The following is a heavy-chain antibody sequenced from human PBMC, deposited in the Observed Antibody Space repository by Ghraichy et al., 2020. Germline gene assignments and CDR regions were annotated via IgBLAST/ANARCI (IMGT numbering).Heavy chain of an antibody. J-gene: IGHJ6*02. CDR2: IIPIFGTA. Sequence: VKVSCKASGGTFSSYAISWVRQAPGQGLEWMGGIIPIFGTANYAQKFQGRVTITADKSTSTAYMELSSLRSEDTAVYYCARGEQGYCSGGSCYSAYYYYGMDVWGQGTTVTVSS. D-gene: IGHD2-15*01. CDR3: ARGEQGYCSGGSCYSAYYYYGMDV. V-gene: IGHV1-69*06. CDR1: GGTFSSYA.